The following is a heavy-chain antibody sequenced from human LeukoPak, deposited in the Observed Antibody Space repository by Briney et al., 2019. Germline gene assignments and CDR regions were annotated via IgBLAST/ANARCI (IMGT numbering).Heavy chain of an antibody. V-gene: IGHV3-30*03. J-gene: IGHJ6*03. CDR3: ARAADFWSGLPEDARYYYYYMDV. CDR2: ISYDGSNK. D-gene: IGHD3-3*01. CDR1: GFTFSSYG. Sequence: GRSLRLSCAASGFTFSSYGMHWVRQAPGKGLEWVAVISYDGSNKYYADSVKGRFTISRDNSKNTLYLQMNSLRAEDRAVYYCARAADFWSGLPEDARYYYYYMDVWGKGTTVTVSS.